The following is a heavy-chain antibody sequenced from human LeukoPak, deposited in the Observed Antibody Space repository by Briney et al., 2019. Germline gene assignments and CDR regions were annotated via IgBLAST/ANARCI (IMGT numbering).Heavy chain of an antibody. Sequence: GESLRLSCAAFSGFAMSWVRQAPGRGLEWVSAINGRGDDTYYPDSVKGRFTISRDNSNNTLYLQMNRLRAEDTAVYYCAKGHRSSSSFFDSWGQGILVTVSS. CDR3: AKGHRSSSSFFDS. V-gene: IGHV3-23*01. CDR1: SGFA. D-gene: IGHD6-19*01. CDR2: INGRGDDT. J-gene: IGHJ4*02.